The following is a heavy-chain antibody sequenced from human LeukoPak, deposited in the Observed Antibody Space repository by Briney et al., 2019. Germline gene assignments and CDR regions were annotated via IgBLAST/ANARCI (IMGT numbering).Heavy chain of an antibody. J-gene: IGHJ4*02. V-gene: IGHV3-7*01. D-gene: IGHD3-22*01. CDR1: GFTFGDYA. CDR3: AKLAKYFYDSETYYFFEH. Sequence: PGGSLRLSCTDSGFTFGDYAMSWFRQAPGKGLEWVSNINQDGTEKYYVDSVKRRFTISRDNAKSSLYLQMNSLRVEDTAVYYCAKLAKYFYDSETYYFFEHWGQGTPVTASS. CDR2: INQDGTEK.